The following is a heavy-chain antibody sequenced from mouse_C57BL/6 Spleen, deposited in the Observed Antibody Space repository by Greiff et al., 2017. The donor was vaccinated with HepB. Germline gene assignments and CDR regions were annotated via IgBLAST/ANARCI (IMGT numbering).Heavy chain of an antibody. CDR1: GFTFSDYG. CDR3: ARGNWDVGY. Sequence: EVQLVESGGGLVKPGGSLKLSCAASGFTFSDYGMHWVRQAPEKGLEWVAYISSGSSTIYYAATVKGRFTISRDNAKNTLFLQMTSLRSEDTAMYYCARGNWDVGYWGQGTTLTVYS. D-gene: IGHD4-1*01. J-gene: IGHJ2*01. V-gene: IGHV5-17*01. CDR2: ISSGSSTI.